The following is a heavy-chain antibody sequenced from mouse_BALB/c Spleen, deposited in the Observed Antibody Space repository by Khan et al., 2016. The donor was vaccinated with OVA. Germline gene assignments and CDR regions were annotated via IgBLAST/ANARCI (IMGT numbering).Heavy chain of an antibody. CDR1: GFTFSSFG. CDR2: ISSGSSTF. J-gene: IGHJ4*01. CDR3: ARILGNYAMDY. D-gene: IGHD1-1*02. Sequence: EVELVESGGGLVQPGGSRKLSCAASGFTFSSFGMFWIRQAPEKGLEWVAYISSGSSTFYYADTVTGRFTISRDNPKNTLFLQMTSLRSEDTAMDYCARILGNYAMDYWGQGTSVTVSS. V-gene: IGHV5-17*02.